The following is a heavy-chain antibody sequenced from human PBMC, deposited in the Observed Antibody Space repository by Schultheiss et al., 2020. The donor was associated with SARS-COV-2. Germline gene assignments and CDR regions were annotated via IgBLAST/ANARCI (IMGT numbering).Heavy chain of an antibody. CDR3: ARGTRAYYV. V-gene: IGHV4-61*08. D-gene: IGHD3-16*01. Sequence: GSLRLSCTVSGGSISSGGYYWSWIRQPPGKGLEWIGEINHSGTTNYNPSLESRLTISMDTSKNQFSLRLYSVTAADTAVYYCARGTRAYYVWGQGTLVTVSS. CDR1: GGSISSGGYY. J-gene: IGHJ4*02. CDR2: INHSGTT.